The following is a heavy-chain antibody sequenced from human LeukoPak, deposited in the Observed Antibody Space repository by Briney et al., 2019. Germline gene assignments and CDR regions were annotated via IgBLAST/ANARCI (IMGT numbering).Heavy chain of an antibody. D-gene: IGHD3-10*01. CDR1: GGSISSGSYY. CDR2: IYTSGST. J-gene: IGHJ3*02. V-gene: IGHV4-61*02. CDR3: ARRGDI. Sequence: PSETLSLTCTVSGGSISSGSYYWNWIRQPAGKGLEWIGRIYTSGSTDYNPSLKSRVTISVDTPKNQFSLKLSSVTAADTAVSYCARRGDIWGQGTMVTVSS.